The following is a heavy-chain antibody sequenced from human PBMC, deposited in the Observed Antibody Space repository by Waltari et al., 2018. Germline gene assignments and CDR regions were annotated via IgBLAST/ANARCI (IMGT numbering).Heavy chain of an antibody. Sequence: QVQLVQSGAAVKKPGASVKVSCKASGYTFPRYAMHWVRQAPGQRLEWMGWINAGNGNTKDSQKFQGRVTITRETSASTAYMELSSLRSEDTAVYYCARVDNLNCAIRGDPWGQGTLVTVSS. CDR3: ARVDNLNCAIRGDP. D-gene: IGHD1-7*01. CDR2: INAGNGNT. J-gene: IGHJ5*02. CDR1: GYTFPRYA. V-gene: IGHV1-3*01.